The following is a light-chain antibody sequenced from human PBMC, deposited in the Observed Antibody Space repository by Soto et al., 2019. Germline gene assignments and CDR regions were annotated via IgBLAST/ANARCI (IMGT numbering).Light chain of an antibody. CDR3: QSSYSPHLT. Sequence: DIQMTQSPSSLSASVGDRVTITCRASQRIRGYLNWYQQKPGKAPQLLIYAASSLQGGVPSRFSGSGSGTDYTLTTRSLQPEDCATYASQSSYSPHLTVGQMTKLLSK. CDR1: QRIRGY. CDR2: AAS. J-gene: IGKJ2*01. V-gene: IGKV1-39*01.